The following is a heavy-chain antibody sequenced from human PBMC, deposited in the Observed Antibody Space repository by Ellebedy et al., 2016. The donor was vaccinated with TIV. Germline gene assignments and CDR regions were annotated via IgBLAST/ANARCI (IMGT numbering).Heavy chain of an antibody. CDR3: ARSWDKSGYHSY. Sequence: GESLKISCAASGFTFSSYGMHWVRQAPGKGLEWVAVISYDGSNKYYADSVKGRFTISRDNSKNTLYLQMNSLRAEDTAVYYCARSWDKSGYHSYWGQGAVVTVSS. CDR2: ISYDGSNK. J-gene: IGHJ4*02. CDR1: GFTFSSYG. V-gene: IGHV3-30*03. D-gene: IGHD3-22*01.